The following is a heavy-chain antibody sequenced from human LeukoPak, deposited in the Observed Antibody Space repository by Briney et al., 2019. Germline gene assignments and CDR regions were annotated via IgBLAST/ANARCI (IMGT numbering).Heavy chain of an antibody. CDR3: ARVPVEQYYSGYDRDAFDI. J-gene: IGHJ3*02. V-gene: IGHV1-69*05. CDR2: IIPIFGTA. D-gene: IGHD5-12*01. Sequence: GSSVKVSCKVSGGTFSSYAISWVRQAPGQGLEWMGRIIPIFGTANYAQKFQGRVTITTDESTSTAYMELSSLRSEDTAVYYCARVPVEQYYSGYDRDAFDIWGQGTMVTVSS. CDR1: GGTFSSYA.